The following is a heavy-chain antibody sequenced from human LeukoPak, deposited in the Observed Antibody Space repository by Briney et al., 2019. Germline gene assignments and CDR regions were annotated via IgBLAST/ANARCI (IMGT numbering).Heavy chain of an antibody. V-gene: IGHV5-51*01. J-gene: IGHJ4*02. CDR3: ARAYGSGSYSPGYFAY. Sequence: GASLQISCKGSGYSFTSYWIGWVRPMPGKGLEWMGIIYPGDSDTRYSPSFQGQVTISADKSISTAYLQWSRLKASATATYYCARAYGSGSYSPGYFAYWGQGTLVTVSS. CDR1: GYSFTSYW. CDR2: IYPGDSDT. D-gene: IGHD3-10*01.